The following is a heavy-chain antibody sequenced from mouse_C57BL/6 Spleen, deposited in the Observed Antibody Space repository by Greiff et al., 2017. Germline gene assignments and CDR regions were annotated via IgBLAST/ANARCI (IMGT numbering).Heavy chain of an antibody. CDR2: ISYDGSN. J-gene: IGHJ4*01. CDR3: ARYIGAMDY. V-gene: IGHV3-6*01. Sequence: VQLQQSGPGLVKPSQSLSLTCSVTGYSITSGYYWNWIRQFPGNKLEWMGYISYDGSNNYNPSLKNRISITRDTSKNQFFLKLNSVTTEDTATYYCARYIGAMDYWGQGTSVTVSS. CDR1: GYSITSGYY.